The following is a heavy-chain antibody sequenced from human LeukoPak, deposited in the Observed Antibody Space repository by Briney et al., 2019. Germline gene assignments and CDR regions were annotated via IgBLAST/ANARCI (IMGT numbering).Heavy chain of an antibody. D-gene: IGHD3-9*01. CDR3: ARDYGILTGYPDY. CDR1: GFTFSSYA. Sequence: GGSLRLSCAASGFTFSSYAMHWVRQAPGKGLEWVAVISYDGSNKYYADSVKGRFTISRDNSKNTLYLQMNSLRAEDTAVYYCARDYGILTGYPDYWGQGTLVTVSS. CDR2: ISYDGSNK. V-gene: IGHV3-30*04. J-gene: IGHJ4*02.